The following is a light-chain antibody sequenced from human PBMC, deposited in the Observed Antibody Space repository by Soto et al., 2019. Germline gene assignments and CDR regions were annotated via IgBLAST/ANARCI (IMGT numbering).Light chain of an antibody. CDR2: DSS. CDR3: QQGSNWPLT. J-gene: IGKJ4*01. V-gene: IGKV3-11*01. Sequence: EIVLTLSPATLSLSPGERATLSCRASQSVSSFLVWYQQKPGQAPRLLISDSSNRATGVPARFSGSGSGTDFTLTIRSLEPEDFALYYCQQGSNWPLTFGGGTKVDIK. CDR1: QSVSSF.